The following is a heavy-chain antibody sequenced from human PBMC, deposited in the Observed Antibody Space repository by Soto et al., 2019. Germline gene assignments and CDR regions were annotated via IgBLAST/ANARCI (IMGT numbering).Heavy chain of an antibody. CDR2: INHSGST. Sequence: SETLSLTCAVYGGSFSGYYWSWIRQPPGKGLEWIGEINHSGSTNYNPSLKSRVTISVDTSKNQFSLKLSSVTAADTAVYYCARGSRSIVVVPAAQGNYMDVWGKGTTVTVSS. CDR1: GGSFSGYY. V-gene: IGHV4-34*01. D-gene: IGHD2-2*01. J-gene: IGHJ6*03. CDR3: ARGSRSIVVVPAAQGNYMDV.